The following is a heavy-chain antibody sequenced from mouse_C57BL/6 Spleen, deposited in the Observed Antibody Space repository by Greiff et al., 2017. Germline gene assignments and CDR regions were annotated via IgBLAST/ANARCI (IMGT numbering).Heavy chain of an antibody. J-gene: IGHJ2*01. V-gene: IGHV1-22*01. Sequence: VQLQQSGPELVKPGASVKMSCKASGYTFTDYNMHWVKQSHGKSLEWIGYINPNNGGTSYNQKFKGKATLTVNKSSSTAYMELRSLTSEDSAVYYCATSYYSNYGFFDYWGQGTTLTVSS. CDR3: ATSYYSNYGFFDY. CDR1: GYTFTDYN. CDR2: INPNNGGT. D-gene: IGHD2-5*01.